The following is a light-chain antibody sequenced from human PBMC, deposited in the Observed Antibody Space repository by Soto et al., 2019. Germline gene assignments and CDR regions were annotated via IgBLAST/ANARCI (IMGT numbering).Light chain of an antibody. CDR1: QSVSSY. CDR2: DAS. V-gene: IGKV3-11*01. Sequence: EIVLTQSPATLSLSPGERATLSCRASQSVSSYLAWYQQKPGQAPRLLIYDASNRATGIPARFSGSGSGTDSTLTISSLEPEDFAVYYCQQRSNWPRWTFGQGTKVEIK. J-gene: IGKJ1*01. CDR3: QQRSNWPRWT.